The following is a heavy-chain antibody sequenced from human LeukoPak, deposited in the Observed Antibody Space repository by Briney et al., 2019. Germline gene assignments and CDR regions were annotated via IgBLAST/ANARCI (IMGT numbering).Heavy chain of an antibody. Sequence: GGSLRLSCAACGFTVSSNYMSWVRQAPGKGLEWVSVIYSGGSTYYADSVKGRFTISRDNSKNTLYLQMNSLRAEDTAVYYCARGSGDYDILTGWIPAHFDYWGQGTLVTVSS. CDR3: ARGSGDYDILTGWIPAHFDY. CDR1: GFTVSSNY. D-gene: IGHD3-9*01. V-gene: IGHV3-53*01. J-gene: IGHJ4*02. CDR2: IYSGGST.